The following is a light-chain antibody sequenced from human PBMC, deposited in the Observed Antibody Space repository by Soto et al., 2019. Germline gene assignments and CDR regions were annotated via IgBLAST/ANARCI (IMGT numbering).Light chain of an antibody. Sequence: EIVLTQSPGTLSLSPGERATLSCRASQSVSSSTFAWYQQRPGQAPRPLIYAASSRATGIPDRFSGSGSGTDFTLTISTLEPEAFAVSYCHQYGRTFGQGTKVEIK. CDR2: AAS. J-gene: IGKJ1*01. V-gene: IGKV3-20*01. CDR1: QSVSSST. CDR3: HQYGRT.